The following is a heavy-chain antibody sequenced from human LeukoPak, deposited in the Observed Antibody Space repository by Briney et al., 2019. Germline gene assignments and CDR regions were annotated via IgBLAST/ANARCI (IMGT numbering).Heavy chain of an antibody. J-gene: IGHJ4*02. V-gene: IGHV1-69*05. CDR2: IIPTFGTA. D-gene: IGHD3-10*01. Sequence: ASVKVSCKASGGTFSSYAISWVRQAPGQGLEWMGRIIPTFGTANYAQKFQGRVTITTDESTSTAYMELSSLRSGDTAVYYCARGRSKDYYGSGSHYWGQGTLVTVSS. CDR1: GGTFSSYA. CDR3: ARGRSKDYYGSGSHY.